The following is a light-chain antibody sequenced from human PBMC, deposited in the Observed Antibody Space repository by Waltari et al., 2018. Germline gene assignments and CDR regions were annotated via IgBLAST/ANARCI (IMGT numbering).Light chain of an antibody. CDR3: QQYNYYYT. CDR2: DAS. V-gene: IGKV3-15*01. CDR1: QSVSND. Sequence: EIVMTQSPATLSVSPGERATLSCRASQSVSNDLAWYQQKPGQSPRLLIYDASTRVTGIPTRFSGSGSGTDFTLTISSLQSEDFAIYYCQQYNYYYTFGQGTKLEIK. J-gene: IGKJ2*01.